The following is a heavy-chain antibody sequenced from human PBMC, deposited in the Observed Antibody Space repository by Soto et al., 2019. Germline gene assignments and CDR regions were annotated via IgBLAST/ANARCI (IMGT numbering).Heavy chain of an antibody. CDR1: GGTFSSYA. CDR2: IIPIFGTA. V-gene: IGHV1-69*13. D-gene: IGHD2-15*01. CDR3: ARGGYCSGGSCYVLLNAFDI. J-gene: IGHJ3*02. Sequence: AASVKVSCKASGGTFSSYAISWVRQAPGQGLEWMGGIIPIFGTANYAQKFQGRVTITADESTSTAYMELSSLRSEDTAVYYCARGGYCSGGSCYVLLNAFDIWGQGTMVTVSS.